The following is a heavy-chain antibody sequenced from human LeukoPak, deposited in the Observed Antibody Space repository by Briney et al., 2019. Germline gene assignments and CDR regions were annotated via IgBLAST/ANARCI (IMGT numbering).Heavy chain of an antibody. CDR1: GFTFSSYA. J-gene: IGHJ1*01. Sequence: PGGSLRLSCAASGFTFSSYAMSWVRQAPGKGLEWVSAISGSGGSTYYADSVKGRFTISGDNSKNTLYLQMNSLRAEDTAVYYCAKRWTYYYGSGEGWGQGTLVTVSS. CDR3: AKRWTYYYGSGEG. V-gene: IGHV3-23*01. D-gene: IGHD3-10*01. CDR2: ISGSGGST.